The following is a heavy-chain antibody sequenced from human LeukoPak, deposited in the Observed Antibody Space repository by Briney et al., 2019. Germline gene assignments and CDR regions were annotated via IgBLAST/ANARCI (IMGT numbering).Heavy chain of an antibody. Sequence: GGSLRLSCAASGFTFGDYAMGWFRQAPGKGPEWLSFIKSKVYGETIEYAASVKGRFTISRDDSKSIAYLHMNSLETEDTAIYLCSRASFGVVVNMYYFDYWGLGTLVTVSS. CDR1: GFTFGDYA. V-gene: IGHV3-49*03. CDR2: IKSKVYGETI. CDR3: SRASFGVVVNMYYFDY. J-gene: IGHJ4*02. D-gene: IGHD3-3*01.